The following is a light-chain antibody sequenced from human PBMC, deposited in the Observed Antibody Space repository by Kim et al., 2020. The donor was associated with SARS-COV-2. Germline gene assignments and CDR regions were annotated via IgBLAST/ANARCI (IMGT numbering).Light chain of an antibody. Sequence: SVSVGGTVTICWRGKQSISSYLAWYQQKPGQAPKLLIYAASTWESGVPSRFSGSGSGTEFTLTISSLQPEDFATYFCQQLSQYPHTFGQGTKLEI. CDR3: QQLSQYPHT. CDR1: QSISSY. V-gene: IGKV1-9*01. J-gene: IGKJ2*01. CDR2: AAS.